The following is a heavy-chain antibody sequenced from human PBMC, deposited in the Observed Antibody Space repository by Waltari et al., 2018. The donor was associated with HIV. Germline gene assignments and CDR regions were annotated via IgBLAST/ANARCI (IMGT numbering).Heavy chain of an antibody. CDR2: ITGSGGGT. CDR1: GFIFSSYA. Sequence: EVQLLESGGGLVQPGGSLRLSCAASGFIFSSYAMSCVRQAPGKGLEWVSAITGSGGGTYYADSVKGRFTFSRDNSQNTLYLQMNSLRAEGTAVYYCAKYLDCSGTSCYTPYFDYWGQGTLVTVSP. J-gene: IGHJ4*02. D-gene: IGHD2-2*02. CDR3: AKYLDCSGTSCYTPYFDY. V-gene: IGHV3-23*01.